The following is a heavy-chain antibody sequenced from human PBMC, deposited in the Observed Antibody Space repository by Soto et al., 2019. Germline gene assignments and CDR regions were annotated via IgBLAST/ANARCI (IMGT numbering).Heavy chain of an antibody. CDR3: ARDFVTIFGVASGGMDV. D-gene: IGHD3-3*01. V-gene: IGHV4-59*01. CDR1: GGSISSYY. Sequence: KPSETLSLTCTVSGGSISSYYWSWIRQPPGKGLEWIGYIYYSGSTNYNPSLKSRVTISVDTSKNQFSLKLSSVTAADTAVYYCARDFVTIFGVASGGMDVWGQGTTVTVSS. CDR2: IYYSGST. J-gene: IGHJ6*02.